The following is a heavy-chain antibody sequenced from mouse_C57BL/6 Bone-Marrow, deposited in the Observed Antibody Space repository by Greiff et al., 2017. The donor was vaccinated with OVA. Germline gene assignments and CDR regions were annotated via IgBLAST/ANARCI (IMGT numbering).Heavy chain of an antibody. CDR3: ARSDYYGSSSWFAY. CDR2: INPNNGGT. CDR1: GYTFTDYN. J-gene: IGHJ3*01. Sequence: EVQLQQSGPELVKPGASVKIPCKASGYTFTDYNMDWVKQSHGKSLEWIGDINPNNGGTIYNQKFKGKATLTVAKSSSTAYMELRSLTSEDTAVYYWARSDYYGSSSWFAYWGQGTLGTVSA. D-gene: IGHD1-1*01. V-gene: IGHV1-18*01.